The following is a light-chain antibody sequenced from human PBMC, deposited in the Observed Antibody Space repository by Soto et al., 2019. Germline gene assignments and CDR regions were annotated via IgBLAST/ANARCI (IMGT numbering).Light chain of an antibody. CDR2: VND. CDR3: AAWDGSLSGHV. J-gene: IGLJ1*01. V-gene: IGLV1-44*01. Sequence: QSVLTQPPSVSGTLGQGVTISCSGSTSNIGENTVGWFQQLPGTAPKVLIYVNDKRPSGVPDRFSGSKSGTSAYLAISGLQSEDEADYYCAAWDGSLSGHVFGAGTKLHRP. CDR1: TSNIGENT.